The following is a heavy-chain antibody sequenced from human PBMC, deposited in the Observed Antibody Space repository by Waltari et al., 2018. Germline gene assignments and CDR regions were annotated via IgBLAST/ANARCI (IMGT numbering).Heavy chain of an antibody. J-gene: IGHJ4*02. D-gene: IGHD2-21*01. V-gene: IGHV3-66*02. CDR1: GFNVSSTF. CDR3: ARDPSDYWGKFFY. Sequence: EVQLVESGGGLVQPGGSLRLSCAASGFNVSSTFMSWVRQAPGKGLEWVSLVYSGGEIHYADSVQGRFTLSRDNSRNKMYLQMNSLRPEDTAVYYCARDPSDYWGKFFYWGQGTLVNVSS. CDR2: VYSGGEI.